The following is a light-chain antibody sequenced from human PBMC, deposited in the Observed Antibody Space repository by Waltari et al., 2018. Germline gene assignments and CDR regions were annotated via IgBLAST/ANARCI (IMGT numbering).Light chain of an antibody. CDR2: ETS. V-gene: IGKV3-15*01. J-gene: IGKJ4*02. Sequence: EIEVTQSPATLSVSPGERVTLSCRASQSVRTDLAWYQQKPGQTPRVIIYETSTRATGIPARLIGSGYGTEFTLSISSLQPEDLALYYCQHYVNWPLAFGGGTKVEIK. CDR3: QHYVNWPLA. CDR1: QSVRTD.